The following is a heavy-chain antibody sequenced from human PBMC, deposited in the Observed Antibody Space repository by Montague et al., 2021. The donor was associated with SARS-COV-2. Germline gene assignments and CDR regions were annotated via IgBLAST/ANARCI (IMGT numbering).Heavy chain of an antibody. CDR3: ATSGAGEYGGYSPYFDY. D-gene: IGHD5-12*01. J-gene: IGHJ4*02. Sequence: QSGAEVKKPGESLKISCKGSGNTFDTYWIGWVRQMPGKGLEWMGIIYPGDSDTRYSATFQGQVTISADKSIATAYLQWSSLKASDTAIYYCATSGAGEYGGYSPYFDYWGQGTLVTVSS. CDR2: IYPGDSDT. CDR1: GNTFDTYW. V-gene: IGHV5-51*01.